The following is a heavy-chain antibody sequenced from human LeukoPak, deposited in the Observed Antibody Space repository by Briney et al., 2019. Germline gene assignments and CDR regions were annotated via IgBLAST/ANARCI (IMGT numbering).Heavy chain of an antibody. J-gene: IGHJ4*02. CDR3: ARGDTAMADYFDY. CDR1: GYTFRRYG. CDR2: ISGYNGHT. V-gene: IGHV1-18*01. D-gene: IGHD5-18*01. Sequence: ASVTVSCKASGYTFRRYGISWVRQAPGQGLEWMGWISGYNGHTKYAQKLQGRVTMTTDTSTSTAYMELRSLRSDYTAVYYCARGDTAMADYFDYWGQGTLVTVSS.